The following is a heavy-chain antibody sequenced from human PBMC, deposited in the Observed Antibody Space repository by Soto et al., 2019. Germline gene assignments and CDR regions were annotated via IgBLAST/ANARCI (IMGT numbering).Heavy chain of an antibody. J-gene: IGHJ1*01. CDR2: INAYNGNT. CDR3: ARAAGYTNQYFPH. Sequence: QVQLVQSEAEVKKLGASVKVSCKTSGYTFTIYGISWVRQAPGQGLEWMGWINAYNGNTLYAQNLQGRVTVTTETSTSKAYMELGRLRSDDTAVYYCARAAGYTNQYFPHWGQGTLVTVSS. V-gene: IGHV1-18*01. D-gene: IGHD2-2*02. CDR1: GYTFTIYG.